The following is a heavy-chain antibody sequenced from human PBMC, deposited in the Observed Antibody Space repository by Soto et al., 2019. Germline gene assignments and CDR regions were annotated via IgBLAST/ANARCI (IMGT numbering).Heavy chain of an antibody. V-gene: IGHV3-23*01. D-gene: IGHD3-10*01. CDR3: AKVLSKNYYYPFHX. CDR1: GFTFSDCA. J-gene: IGHJ1*01. Sequence: GGSLRLSFTASGFTFSDCAMAWVRQAPGKGLEWVSTISGGSSVTYYGDYVKGRLTISRDNAKKTLFLQLNRLSAEETATYYCAKVLSKNYYYPFHXWGQGTQLPVSX. CDR2: ISGGSSVT.